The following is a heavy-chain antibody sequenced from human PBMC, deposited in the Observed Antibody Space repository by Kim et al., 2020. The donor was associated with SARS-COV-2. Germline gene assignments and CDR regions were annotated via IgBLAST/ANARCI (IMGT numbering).Heavy chain of an antibody. CDR1: GFTFSSYG. CDR2: IWYDGSNT. Sequence: GGSLRLSCAASGFTFSSYGMHWVRQAPGKGLEWVAVIWYDGSNTYYADSVKGRFTISRDNSKNTLYLQMNSLRAEDTAVYYCAKGSRDYGHFDYWGQGTLVTVSS. J-gene: IGHJ4*02. V-gene: IGHV3-33*06. CDR3: AKGSRDYGHFDY. D-gene: IGHD3-10*01.